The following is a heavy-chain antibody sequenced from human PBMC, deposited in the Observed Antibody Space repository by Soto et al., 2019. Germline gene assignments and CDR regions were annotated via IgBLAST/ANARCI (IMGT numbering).Heavy chain of an antibody. CDR3: ARDEGDSGWFYFDY. J-gene: IGHJ4*02. CDR2: MWYDGSNK. Sequence: QVQLVESGGGVVQPGRSLRLSGAASGFTFSSYGMHWVRQAPGKGLEWVAVMWYDGSNKYYADSVKGRFTISRDNSRTTLYLQMNSLRAEDTAVYYCARDEGDSGWFYFDYWGQGTLVTVSS. D-gene: IGHD6-19*01. V-gene: IGHV3-33*01. CDR1: GFTFSSYG.